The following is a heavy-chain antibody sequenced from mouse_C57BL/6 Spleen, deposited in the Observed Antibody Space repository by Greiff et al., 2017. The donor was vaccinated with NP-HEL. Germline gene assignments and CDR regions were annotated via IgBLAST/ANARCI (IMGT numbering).Heavy chain of an antibody. J-gene: IGHJ4*01. CDR2: IHPNSGRT. V-gene: IGHV1-64*01. CDR3: ARVGFTLGSRPGNYYAMDY. D-gene: IGHD1-1*01. CDR1: GYTFTSYW. Sequence: QVQLQQPGAELVKPGASVKLSCKASGYTFTSYWMHWVKQRPGQGLEWIGMIHPNSGRTNYNEKFKSKATLTVDKSSSTAYMQLSSLTSEDSAVYYCARVGFTLGSRPGNYYAMDYWGQGTSVTVSS.